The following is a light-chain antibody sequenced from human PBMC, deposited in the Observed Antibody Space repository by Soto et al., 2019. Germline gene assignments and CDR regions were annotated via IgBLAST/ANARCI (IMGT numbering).Light chain of an antibody. V-gene: IGKV1-5*03. CDR3: QQYNSYPLT. Sequence: DIQMTQSPSTLSASVGDRVTITCRASQSISNWLAWYQQKPGKAPKLLIYKASSLESGVPSRFSGSGSGTEFTLSISSLQPDYFATYYCQQYNSYPLTFGGGTKVEIK. J-gene: IGKJ4*01. CDR1: QSISNW. CDR2: KAS.